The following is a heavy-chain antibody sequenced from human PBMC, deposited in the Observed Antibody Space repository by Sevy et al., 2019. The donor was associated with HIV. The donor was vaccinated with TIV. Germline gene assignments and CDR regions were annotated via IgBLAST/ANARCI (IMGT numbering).Heavy chain of an antibody. CDR2: ISYDGSNK. J-gene: IGHJ3*02. V-gene: IGHV3-30-3*01. CDR3: ARDRISYSSGWDDAFDI. CDR1: GFTFSSYA. Sequence: GGSLRLSCAASGFTFSSYAMHWVRQAPGKGLEWVAVISYDGSNKYYGDSVKGRFTISRVNSKNTLYLQMNSLRAKDTAVYYCARDRISYSSGWDDAFDIWGQGTMVTVSS. D-gene: IGHD6-19*01.